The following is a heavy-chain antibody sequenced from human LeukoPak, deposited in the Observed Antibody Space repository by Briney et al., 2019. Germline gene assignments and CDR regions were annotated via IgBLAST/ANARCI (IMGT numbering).Heavy chain of an antibody. CDR3: ARRNYNILTGPFAP. D-gene: IGHD3-9*01. J-gene: IGHJ5*02. CDR1: GFTFSSYA. V-gene: IGHV3-23*01. Sequence: GGSLRLSCAASGFTFSSYAMSWVRQAPGKGLEWVSAISGSGGSTYYADSVKGRFTISRDNSKNTLYLQMNSLRAEDTAVYYCARRNYNILTGPFAPGGKGPRVTVSS. CDR2: ISGSGGST.